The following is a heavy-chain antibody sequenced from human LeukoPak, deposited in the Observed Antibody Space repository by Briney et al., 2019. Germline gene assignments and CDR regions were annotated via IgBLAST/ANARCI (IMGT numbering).Heavy chain of an antibody. D-gene: IGHD6-13*01. CDR2: ISWNSGSI. J-gene: IGHJ4*02. CDR1: GFSFDDYA. CDR3: AKDKGYSSSRYYFDY. V-gene: IGHV3-9*03. Sequence: GRSLRLSCAASGFSFDDYAMHWVRQAPGKGLDWVSGISWNSGSIGYADSVKGRFTISRDNAKNSLYLQMNSLRAEDMALYYCAKDKGYSSSRYYFDYWGQGTLVTVSS.